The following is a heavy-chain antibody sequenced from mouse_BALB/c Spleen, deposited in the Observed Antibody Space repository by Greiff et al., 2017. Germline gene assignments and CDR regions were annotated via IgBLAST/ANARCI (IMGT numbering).Heavy chain of an antibody. CDR1: GFSLTGYG. CDR3: ARDYYGSSSSFAY. J-gene: IGHJ3*01. D-gene: IGHD1-1*01. Sequence: VQGVESGPGLVAPSQSLSITCTVSGFSLTGYGVNWVRQPPGKGLEWLGMIWGDGSTDYNSALKSRLSISKDNSKSQVFLKMNSLQTDDTARYYCARDYYGSSSSFAYWGQGTLVTVSA. V-gene: IGHV2-6-7*01. CDR2: IWGDGST.